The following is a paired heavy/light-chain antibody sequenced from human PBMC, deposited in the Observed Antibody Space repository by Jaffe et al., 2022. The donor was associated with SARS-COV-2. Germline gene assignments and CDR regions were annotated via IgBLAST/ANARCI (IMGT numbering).Light chain of an antibody. CDR1: QSVLYSSNNQNS. V-gene: IGKV4-1*01. Sequence: DIVMTQSPDSLAVSLGERATINCKSSQSVLYSSNNQNSLAWYQQKPGQPPKLLISWASTRESGVPDRFSGSGSGTDFTLTISSLQAEDVAVYYCQQYYDTLFTFGPGTKVDIK. J-gene: IGKJ3*01. CDR3: QQYYDTLFT. CDR2: WAS.
Heavy chain of an antibody. Sequence: QVQLVQSGAEVKKPGSSVKVSCKASGGIFSSCTISWVRQAPGQGLEWMGRIIPILGSTNYAQKFQGRVTITADKSTSTAHMELSGLRSEDTAVYYCARDFWGWRQHNTGAFDIWGQGTMVTVSS. CDR3: ARDFWGWRQHNTGAFDI. J-gene: IGHJ3*02. V-gene: IGHV1-69*08. D-gene: IGHD3-16*01. CDR2: IIPILGST. CDR1: GGIFSSCT.